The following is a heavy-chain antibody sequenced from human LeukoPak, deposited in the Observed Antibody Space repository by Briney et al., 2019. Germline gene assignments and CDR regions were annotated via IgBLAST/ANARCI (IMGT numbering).Heavy chain of an antibody. CDR3: ATPGFDSSGYYYQEYFQH. CDR1: GYTFTGYY. J-gene: IGHJ1*01. V-gene: IGHV1-2*02. Sequence: PSVKVSCKASGYTFTGYYMHWVRQAPGQGLEWMGWINPNSGGTNYAQKFQGRVTMTRDTSISTAYMELSRLRSDDTAVYYCATPGFDSSGYYYQEYFQHWGQDNLGTVSS. CDR2: INPNSGGT. D-gene: IGHD3-22*01.